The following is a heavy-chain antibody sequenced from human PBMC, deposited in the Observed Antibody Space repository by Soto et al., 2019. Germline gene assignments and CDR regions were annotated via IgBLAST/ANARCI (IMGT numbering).Heavy chain of an antibody. D-gene: IGHD3-10*01. CDR3: ARGGDGNNFGDYYYYGMDV. CDR1: GGTFISYA. V-gene: IGHV1-69*13. CDR2: IIPIFGTA. J-gene: IGHJ6*02. Sequence: SVQVSCKASGGTFISYAISWVRQAPGQGLEWMGGIIPIFGTANYAQKFQGRVTITADESTSTAYMELSSLRSEDTAVYYCARGGDGNNFGDYYYYGMDVWGQGTTVTVSS.